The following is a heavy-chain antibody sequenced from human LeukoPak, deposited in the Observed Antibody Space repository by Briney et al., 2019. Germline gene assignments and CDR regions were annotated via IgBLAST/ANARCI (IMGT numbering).Heavy chain of an antibody. CDR2: ISWNGGET. CDR1: GFTFSAHA. V-gene: IGHV3-9*01. J-gene: IGHJ3*01. Sequence: GGSLRLSCAASGFTFSAHAMHWVRLVPGKGLEWVSGISWNGGETGYTDSVKDRFTISRDNSKKLLYLQVNSLRAEDTALYYCTKGGGSISGVVTGDAFDVWGQGTMVTVSS. D-gene: IGHD3-3*01. CDR3: TKGGGSISGVVTGDAFDV.